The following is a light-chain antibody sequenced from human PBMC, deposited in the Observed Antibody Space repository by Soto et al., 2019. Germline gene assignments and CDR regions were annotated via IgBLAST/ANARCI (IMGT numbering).Light chain of an antibody. CDR1: QSVSDW. Sequence: DIQKTQSPSTLSASVGDRVTLTCRASQSVSDWLAWYQQKPGKAPKLLIYKASNLESGVPSRFSGSGSGTEFTLTISSLQPDDSATYYCQQYNTFSPYTFGQGTKLEIK. CDR2: KAS. V-gene: IGKV1-5*03. J-gene: IGKJ2*01. CDR3: QQYNTFSPYT.